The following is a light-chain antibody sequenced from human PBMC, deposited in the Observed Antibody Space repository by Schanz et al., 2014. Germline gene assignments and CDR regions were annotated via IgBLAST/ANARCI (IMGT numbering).Light chain of an antibody. CDR1: QSISSY. J-gene: IGKJ1*01. CDR2: AAS. Sequence: DIQMTQSPSSLSASVGDRVTITCRASQSISSYLNWYQQKPGKAPKLLIYAASSLQSGVPSRFSGSGSGTXFTLTISSLQPEDFXSYYCQQTYTNVWTFGQGTKVEIK. CDR3: QQTYTNVWT. V-gene: IGKV1-39*01.